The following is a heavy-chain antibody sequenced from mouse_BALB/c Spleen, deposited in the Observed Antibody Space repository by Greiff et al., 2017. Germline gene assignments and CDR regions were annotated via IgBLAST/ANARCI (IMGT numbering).Heavy chain of an antibody. V-gene: IGHV1-20*02. CDR3: ARGGRGYAMDY. Sequence: VQLKQSGPELVKPGASVKISCKASGYSFTGYFMNWVMQSHGKSLEWIGRINPYNGDTFYNQKFKGKATLTVDKSSSTAHMELRSLASEDSAVYYCARGGRGYAMDYWGQGTSVTVSS. CDR2: INPYNGDT. CDR1: GYSFTGYF. J-gene: IGHJ4*01.